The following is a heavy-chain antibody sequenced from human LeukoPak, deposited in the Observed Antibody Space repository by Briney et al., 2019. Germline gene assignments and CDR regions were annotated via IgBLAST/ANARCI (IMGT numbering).Heavy chain of an antibody. CDR2: PSYDGSTE. J-gene: IGHJ4*02. V-gene: IGHV3-30*04. D-gene: IGHD3-10*01. CDR1: GLTFRSSA. Sequence: GGSLRLSCAASGLTFRSSAMHWVRQAPGKGLQWVALPSYDGSTEYHADSVKGRFTISRDTSKNTLYLQMNSLRAEDTAVYYCARALWVGGYFDYWGQGTRVTVSS. CDR3: ARALWVGGYFDY.